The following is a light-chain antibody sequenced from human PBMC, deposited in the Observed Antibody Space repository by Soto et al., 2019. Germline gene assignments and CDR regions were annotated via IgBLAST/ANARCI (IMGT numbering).Light chain of an antibody. Sequence: SHLAAAVSASVGDRVTITCRASQGVSSHLAWHQQKPGKAPKLLIYEVSTLQSGVPSRFSGSGSGTDFTLTISSLQPDDFATYYCPPDNSYPPHPFGGRAKV. CDR1: QGVSSH. J-gene: IGKJ4*01. CDR3: PPDNSYPPHP. CDR2: EVS. V-gene: IGKV1-9*01.